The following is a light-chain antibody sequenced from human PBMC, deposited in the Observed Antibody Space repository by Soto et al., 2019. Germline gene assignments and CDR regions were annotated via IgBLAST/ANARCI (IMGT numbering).Light chain of an antibody. CDR3: QQYGSSGT. Sequence: EIVLTQSPATLSLSPGERATLSCRASQSVSSYLAWYQQKPGQAPRLLIYDASNRATGIPARFSGSGSGTDFTLTISSLEPEDFAVYYCQQYGSSGTFGQETKV. J-gene: IGKJ1*01. CDR1: QSVSSY. CDR2: DAS. V-gene: IGKV3-11*01.